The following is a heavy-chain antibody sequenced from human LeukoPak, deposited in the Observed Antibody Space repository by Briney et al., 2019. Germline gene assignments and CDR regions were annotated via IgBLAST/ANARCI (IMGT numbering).Heavy chain of an antibody. CDR2: ISGSGGST. D-gene: IGHD2-15*01. J-gene: IGHJ4*02. Sequence: GGSLRLSCAASGFTFSSFAMSWVRQAPGKGLEWVSAISGSGGSTYYADSVKGRFTISRDNSKNTLSLQMTRLRAEDTAVYYCAKGSSGYCSGGTCYAFDFWGQGTLVTVSS. CDR3: AKGSSGYCSGGTCYAFDF. CDR1: GFTFSSFA. V-gene: IGHV3-23*01.